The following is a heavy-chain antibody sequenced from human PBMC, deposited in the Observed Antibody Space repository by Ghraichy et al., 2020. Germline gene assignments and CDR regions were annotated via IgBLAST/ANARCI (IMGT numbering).Heavy chain of an antibody. CDR1: GYTFTSYD. CDR2: MNPNSGNT. Sequence: ASVKVSCKASGYTFTSYDINWVRQATGQGLEWMGWMNPNSGNTGYAQKFQGRVTMTRNTSISTAYMELSSLRSEDTAVYYCARGLVNRWGKDSSGFYAFDIWGQGTMVTVSS. CDR3: ARGLVNRWGKDSSGFYAFDI. V-gene: IGHV1-8*01. D-gene: IGHD3-22*01. J-gene: IGHJ3*02.